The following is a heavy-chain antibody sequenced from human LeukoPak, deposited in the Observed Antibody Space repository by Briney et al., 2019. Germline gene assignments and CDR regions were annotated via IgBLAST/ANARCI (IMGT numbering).Heavy chain of an antibody. CDR1: GGSFSGYY. Sequence: SETLSLTCAVYGGSFSGYYWSWIRQPPGKGLEWIGEINHSGSTNYNPSLKSRVTISVDTSKNQFSLKLSSVTAADTAVYYCARHLRDYYDSSGYQLYYYYYMDVWGKGTTVTISS. D-gene: IGHD3-22*01. CDR3: ARHLRDYYDSSGYQLYYYYYMDV. J-gene: IGHJ6*03. CDR2: INHSGST. V-gene: IGHV4-34*01.